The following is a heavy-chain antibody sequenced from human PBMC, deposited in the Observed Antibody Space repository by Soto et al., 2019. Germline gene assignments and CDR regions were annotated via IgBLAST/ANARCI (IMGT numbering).Heavy chain of an antibody. D-gene: IGHD3-10*01. Sequence: ASVKVSCKASGYPFSSYGITCVRPAPGQGLEWMGWISAYNGNTDYAQKLQGRVTMTTDTSASTAYMELRSLRSEDTAVYYCATKQVWYPYNWFDPWGQGTLVTVSS. V-gene: IGHV1-18*01. CDR3: ATKQVWYPYNWFDP. CDR2: ISAYNGNT. J-gene: IGHJ5*02. CDR1: GYPFSSYG.